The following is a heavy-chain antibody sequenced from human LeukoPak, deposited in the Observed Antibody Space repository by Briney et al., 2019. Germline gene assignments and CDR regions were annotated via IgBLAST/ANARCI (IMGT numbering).Heavy chain of an antibody. D-gene: IGHD1-14*01. CDR2: IKQDGSEK. V-gene: IGHV3-7*01. J-gene: IGHJ6*02. CDR1: GFTFSSYW. CDR3: ARDPYNPYYYGMDV. Sequence: PGGSLILSCAASGFTFSSYWMSWVRQAPGKGLEWVANIKQDGSEKYYVDSVKGRFTISRDNAKNSLYLQMNSLRAEDTAVYYCARDPYNPYYYGMDVWGQGTTVTVSS.